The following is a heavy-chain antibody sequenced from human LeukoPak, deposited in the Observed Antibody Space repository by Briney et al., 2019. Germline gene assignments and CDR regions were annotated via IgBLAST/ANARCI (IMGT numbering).Heavy chain of an antibody. J-gene: IGHJ5*02. Sequence: ASVKVSCKASGYTFTSYGISWVRQAPGQGLEWMGWISAYNGNTNYAQKLQGRVTMTTDTSTSTAYMELRSLRSDDTAVYYCARDIVVVPAVRGWFDPWGQGTLVTVSS. D-gene: IGHD2-2*01. CDR2: ISAYNGNT. CDR1: GYTFTSYG. V-gene: IGHV1-18*01. CDR3: ARDIVVVPAVRGWFDP.